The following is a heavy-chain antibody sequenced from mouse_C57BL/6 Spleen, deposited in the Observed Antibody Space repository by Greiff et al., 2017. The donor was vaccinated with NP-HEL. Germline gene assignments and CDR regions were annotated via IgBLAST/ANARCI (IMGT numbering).Heavy chain of an antibody. CDR1: GFNITDYY. V-gene: IGHV14-2*01. J-gene: IGHJ2*01. Sequence: EVKLQQSGAELVKPGASVKLSCTASGFNITDYYMHWVKQRTEQGLEWIGRIDPEDGETKYAPKFQGKATITADTSSNTAYLQLSSLTSEDTAVYYCARDSPSDYWGQGTTLTVSS. CDR3: ARDSPSDY. CDR2: IDPEDGET.